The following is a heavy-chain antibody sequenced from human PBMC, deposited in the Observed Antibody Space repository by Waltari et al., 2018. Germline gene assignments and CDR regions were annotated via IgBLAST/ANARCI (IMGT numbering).Heavy chain of an antibody. CDR2: INHSGST. D-gene: IGHD6-13*01. Sequence: QVQLQQWGAGLLKPSETLSLTCAVYGGSFSGYYWSWIRQPPGKGLEWIGEINHSGSTNYNPSLKNRVTISVDTSKNQFSLKLSSVTAADTAVYYCARWVKTAAGTPLGFDYWGQGTLVTVSS. CDR3: ARWVKTAAGTPLGFDY. CDR1: GGSFSGYY. V-gene: IGHV4-34*01. J-gene: IGHJ4*02.